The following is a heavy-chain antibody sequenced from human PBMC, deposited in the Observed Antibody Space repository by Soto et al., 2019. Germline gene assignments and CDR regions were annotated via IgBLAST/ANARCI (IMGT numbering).Heavy chain of an antibody. V-gene: IGHV1-2*04. J-gene: IGHJ5*02. D-gene: IGHD2-15*01. CDR3: ARGGDLYCSGGSCYSWFDP. CDR1: GYTFTGYY. Sequence: QVQLAQSGAEVKKPGASVKVSCKASGYTFTGYYMHWVRQAPGQGLEWMGWINPNSGGTNYAQKFQGWVTMTRDTSISTAYMELSRLRSDDTAVYYCARGGDLYCSGGSCYSWFDPWGQGTLVTVSS. CDR2: INPNSGGT.